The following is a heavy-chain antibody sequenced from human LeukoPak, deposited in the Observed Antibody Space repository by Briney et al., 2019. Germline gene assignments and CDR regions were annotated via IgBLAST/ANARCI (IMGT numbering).Heavy chain of an antibody. Sequence: GGSLRLSCVASGFTFSTYAMTWVRQAPGKGLEWVAVISYDGSNKYYADSVKGRFTISRGNSKNTLYLQMNSLRAEDTAVYYCARGQYLYWGQGTLVTVSS. CDR3: ARGQYLY. V-gene: IGHV3-30-3*01. J-gene: IGHJ4*02. CDR2: ISYDGSNK. CDR1: GFTFSTYA. D-gene: IGHD2/OR15-2a*01.